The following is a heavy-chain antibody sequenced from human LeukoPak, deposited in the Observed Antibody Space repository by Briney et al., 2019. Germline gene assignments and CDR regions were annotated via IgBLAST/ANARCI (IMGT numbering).Heavy chain of an antibody. D-gene: IGHD3-22*01. J-gene: IGHJ4*02. CDR3: ARGRRGYDSSGYLDY. CDR1: GFTFSSYA. CDR2: ISYDGSNK. V-gene: IGHV3-30*01. Sequence: GRSLRLSCAASGFTFSSYAMHWVRQAPGKGLEWVAVISYDGSNKYYADSVKGRFTISRDNSKNTLYLQMNSLRAEDTAVYYCARGRRGYDSSGYLDYWGQGTLVTVSS.